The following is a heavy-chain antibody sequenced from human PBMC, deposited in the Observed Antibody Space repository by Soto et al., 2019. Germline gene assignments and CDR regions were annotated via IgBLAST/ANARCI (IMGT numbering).Heavy chain of an antibody. Sequence: EVQLVESGGGLVQPGGSLRLSCTASGFSFSTHWMTWVRQAPGKGLEWVASIKADGSDKYYVDAVKGRFPISRDNAETSLDLQLNSLRAEDTAMYHCARYGGLIDDWGQGTLVTVSS. J-gene: IGHJ4*02. CDR1: GFSFSTHW. CDR3: ARYGGLIDD. D-gene: IGHD2-15*01. V-gene: IGHV3-7*05. CDR2: IKADGSDK.